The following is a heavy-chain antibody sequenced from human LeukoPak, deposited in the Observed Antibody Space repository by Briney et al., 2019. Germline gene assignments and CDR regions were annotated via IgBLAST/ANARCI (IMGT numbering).Heavy chain of an antibody. J-gene: IGHJ3*02. V-gene: IGHV4-39*01. CDR1: GGSLSSNKYY. CDR3: ATPYSGGYQGLDI. D-gene: IGHD1-26*01. Sequence: SETLPLTCTVSGGSLSSNKYYWVWIRQPPGKGLEWIGRIYYSGSTYYNPTLKSRVTIFVDTSKNQFSLKLSSVTAADTAVYSCATPYSGGYQGLDIWGQGTMVTVSS. CDR2: IYYSGST.